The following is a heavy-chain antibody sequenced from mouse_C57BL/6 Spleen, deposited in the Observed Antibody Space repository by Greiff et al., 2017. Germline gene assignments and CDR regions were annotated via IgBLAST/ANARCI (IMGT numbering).Heavy chain of an antibody. V-gene: IGHV1-53*01. CDR3: AREEGPWEFFDY. D-gene: IGHD4-1*01. J-gene: IGHJ2*01. CDR2: INPSNGGT. Sequence: QVQLKQPGTELVKPGASVKLSCKASGYTFTSYWMHWVKQRPGQGLEWIGNINPSNGGTNYNEKFKSKATLTVDKSSSTAYMQLSSLTSEDSAVYYCAREEGPWEFFDYWGQGTTLTVSS. CDR1: GYTFTSYW.